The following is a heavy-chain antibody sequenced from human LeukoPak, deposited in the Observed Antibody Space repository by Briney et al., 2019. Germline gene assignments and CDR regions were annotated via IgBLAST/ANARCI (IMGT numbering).Heavy chain of an antibody. D-gene: IGHD6-19*01. CDR1: GGTFSSYA. Sequence: SVMVSCKASGGTFSSYAISWVRQAPGQGLEWMGGIIPIFGTANYAQKFQGRVTITADESTSTAYMELSSLRSEDTAVYYCAKDQGGWFSSNFDYWGQGTLVTVSS. J-gene: IGHJ4*02. CDR2: IIPIFGTA. CDR3: AKDQGGWFSSNFDY. V-gene: IGHV1-69*13.